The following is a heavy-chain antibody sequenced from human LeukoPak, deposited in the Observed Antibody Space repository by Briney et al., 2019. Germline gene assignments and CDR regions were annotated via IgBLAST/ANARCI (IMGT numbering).Heavy chain of an antibody. J-gene: IGHJ4*02. V-gene: IGHV1-24*01. CDR3: ASGLLDYYDSSGYPSAN. D-gene: IGHD3-22*01. CDR2: IDPEDGET. Sequence: ASVTVSFKVSGYTLTELSIHWVRQAGGKGREWMGGIDPEDGETIYAQKFQGRVTMTEDTSTDPAYVELSSLRSEDTAVYYCASGLLDYYDSSGYPSANWGQATLLADCS. CDR1: GYTLTELS.